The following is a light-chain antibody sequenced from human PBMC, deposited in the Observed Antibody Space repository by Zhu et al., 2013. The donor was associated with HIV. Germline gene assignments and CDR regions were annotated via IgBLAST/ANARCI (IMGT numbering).Light chain of an antibody. Sequence: DIQMTQSPSSLSASVGDRVTITCRASQGSSNYLAWYQQKPGKVPKLLIYAASTLQSGVPSRFSGSGSGTDFTLTITSPQPEDVATYYCQQYKSAPQAFGQGTKLEIK. J-gene: IGKJ2*01. CDR1: QGSSNY. CDR2: AAS. V-gene: IGKV1-27*01. CDR3: QQYKSAPQA.